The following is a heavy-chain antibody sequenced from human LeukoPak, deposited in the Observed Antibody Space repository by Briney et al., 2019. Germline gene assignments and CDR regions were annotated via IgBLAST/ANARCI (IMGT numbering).Heavy chain of an antibody. CDR1: GFTFSSYE. J-gene: IGHJ6*04. Sequence: PGGSLRLSCAASGFTFSSYEMNWVRQAPGKGLEWVGRIKSKTEGGTTDYAAPVKDRVTISRDDSKNKLYLQMNSTKPEDTAVYYRTTDRAAPPMDVWGKGTTVTVSS. CDR3: TTDRAAPPMDV. CDR2: IKSKTEGGTT. D-gene: IGHD6-13*01. V-gene: IGHV3-15*01.